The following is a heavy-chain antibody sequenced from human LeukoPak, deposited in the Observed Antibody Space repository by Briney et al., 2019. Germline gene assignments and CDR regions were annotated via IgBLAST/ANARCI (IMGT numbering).Heavy chain of an antibody. CDR1: GFTFGDYA. J-gene: IGHJ4*02. V-gene: IGHV3-49*04. CDR3: TRGGDYFDY. CDR2: IRSKAYGGTT. D-gene: IGHD4-17*01. Sequence: GGSLRLSCTASGFTFGDYAMSWVRQAPGKGLEWVGFIRSKAYGGTTEYAASVKGRFTISRDDSKSIAYLQMNSLKTEDTAVYYCTRGGDYFDYWGQGTLVTVS.